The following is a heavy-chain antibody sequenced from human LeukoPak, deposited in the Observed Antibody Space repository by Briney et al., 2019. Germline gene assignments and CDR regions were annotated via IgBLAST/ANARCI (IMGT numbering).Heavy chain of an antibody. V-gene: IGHV4-34*01. Sequence: SETLSLTCAVYGGSFSGYYWSWIRQPPGKGLEWIGEINHSGSTNYNPSLKSRVTISVDTSKNQFSLKLSSVTAADTAVYYCARDGVGNGFDYWGQGTLVTVSS. J-gene: IGHJ4*02. CDR3: ARDGVGNGFDY. CDR1: GGSFSGYY. CDR2: INHSGST. D-gene: IGHD1-26*01.